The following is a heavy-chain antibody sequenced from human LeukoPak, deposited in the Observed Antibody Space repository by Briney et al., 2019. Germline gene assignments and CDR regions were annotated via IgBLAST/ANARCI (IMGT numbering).Heavy chain of an antibody. V-gene: IGHV3-23*01. CDR1: GFSFTTYA. J-gene: IGHJ4*02. Sequence: GGSLRLSCGAYGFSFTTYAMTWVRQAPGKGLEWVSTISNSGGSTYYADSVKGRLTISRDNSKNTLYLQINSLRAEDTAMYYCAKSMSTVYRGFFDSWGQGTQVSVSS. CDR3: AKSMSTVYRGFFDS. D-gene: IGHD4-4*01. CDR2: ISNSGGST.